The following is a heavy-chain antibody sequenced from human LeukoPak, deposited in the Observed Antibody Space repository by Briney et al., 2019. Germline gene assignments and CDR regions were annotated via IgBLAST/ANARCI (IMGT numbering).Heavy chain of an antibody. CDR3: AREADKIGFDFDY. CDR2: TYYRSKWYY. CDR1: GDSVSSNSAA. V-gene: IGHV6-1*01. Sequence: SQTLSLTCAISGDSVSSNSAAWNWIRQSPSRGLEWLGRTYYRSKWYYDYAISVKSRVTISPDTSKNQFSLYLNSVTPEDTAIYYCAREADKIGFDFDYWGQGTLVTVSS. J-gene: IGHJ4*02. D-gene: IGHD2-15*01.